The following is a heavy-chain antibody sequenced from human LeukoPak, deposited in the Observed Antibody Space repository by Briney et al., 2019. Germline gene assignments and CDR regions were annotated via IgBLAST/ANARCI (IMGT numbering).Heavy chain of an antibody. D-gene: IGHD1-26*01. CDR2: MNPNSGNT. V-gene: IGHV1-8*03. Sequence: GASVKVPCKVSGYTFTSYDINWVRQATGQGLEWMGWMNPNSGNTGYAQKFQGRVTITRNTSISTAYMELSSLRSEDTAVYYCARAVGYYFDYWGQGTLVTVSS. J-gene: IGHJ4*02. CDR3: ARAVGYYFDY. CDR1: GYTFTSYD.